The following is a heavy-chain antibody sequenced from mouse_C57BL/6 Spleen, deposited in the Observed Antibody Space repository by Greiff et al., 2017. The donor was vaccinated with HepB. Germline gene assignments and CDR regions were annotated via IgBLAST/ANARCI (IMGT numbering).Heavy chain of an antibody. D-gene: IGHD2-4*01. V-gene: IGHV1-64*01. J-gene: IGHJ2*01. CDR2: IHPNSGST. CDR1: GYTFTSYW. CDR3: ARGNYDYDEGGFDY. Sequence: VQLQQPGAELVKPGASVKLSCKASGYTFTSYWMHWVKQRPGQGLEWIGMIHPNSGSTNYNEKFKSKATLTVDKSSSTAYMQLSSLTSEDSAVYYCARGNYDYDEGGFDYWGQGTTLTVSS.